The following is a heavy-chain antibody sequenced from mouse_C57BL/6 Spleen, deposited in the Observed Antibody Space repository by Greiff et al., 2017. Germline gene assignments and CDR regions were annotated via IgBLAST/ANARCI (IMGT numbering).Heavy chain of an antibody. CDR3: AGEGGLRRPFAY. Sequence: DVMLVESGGGLVKPGGSLKLSCAASGFTFSSYAMSWVRQTPEKRLEWVATISDGGSYTYYPDNVKGRFTISRDNAKNNLYLQMSHLKYEDTAMYYCAGEGGLRRPFAYWGQGTLVTVSA. V-gene: IGHV5-4*01. J-gene: IGHJ3*01. D-gene: IGHD2-4*01. CDR1: GFTFSSYA. CDR2: ISDGGSYT.